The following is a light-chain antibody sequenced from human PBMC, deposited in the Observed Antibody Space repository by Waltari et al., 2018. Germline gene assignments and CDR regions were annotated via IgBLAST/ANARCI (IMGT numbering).Light chain of an antibody. CDR2: DNN. V-gene: IGLV1-51*01. CDR1: TSNIGNYY. Sequence: QSVLTQPPSVSAAPGQKVTISCSGSTSNIGNYYVSWYHQVPGEAPKLLIFDNNKRPAGIPDRFSASKSGTSATLGITGRQTGDEADYYCATWDNSLRNVVFGGGTKLTVL. J-gene: IGLJ2*01. CDR3: ATWDNSLRNVV.